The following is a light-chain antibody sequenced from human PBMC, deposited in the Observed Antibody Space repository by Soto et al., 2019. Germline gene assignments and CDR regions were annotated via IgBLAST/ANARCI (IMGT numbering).Light chain of an antibody. V-gene: IGLV2-23*01. CDR3: CSYAGSSTPV. CDR1: SSDVGSYNL. CDR2: EGS. J-gene: IGLJ7*01. Sequence: QYALTQPASVSGSPGQSITISCTGTSSDVGSYNLVSWYQQHPGKAPKLMIYEGSKRPSGVSNRFSGSKSGNTASLTISGLQAEDEADYYCCSYAGSSTPVFGGGTQLTVL.